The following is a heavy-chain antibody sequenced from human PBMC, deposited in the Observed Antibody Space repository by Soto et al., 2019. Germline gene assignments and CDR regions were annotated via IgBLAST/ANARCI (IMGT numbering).Heavy chain of an antibody. Sequence: SETLSLTCTVSGGSISSYYWSWIRQPPGKGLEWIGYIYYSGSTNYNPSLKSRVTISVDTSKNQFSLKLSSVTAADTAVYYCARASSLEDIVVVVAATGGAFDIWGQGTMVTVSS. CDR1: GGSISSYY. V-gene: IGHV4-59*12. CDR3: ARASSLEDIVVVVAATGGAFDI. D-gene: IGHD2-15*01. CDR2: IYYSGST. J-gene: IGHJ3*02.